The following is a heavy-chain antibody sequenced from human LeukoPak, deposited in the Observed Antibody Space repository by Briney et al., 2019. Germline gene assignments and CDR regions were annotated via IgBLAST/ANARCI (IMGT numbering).Heavy chain of an antibody. D-gene: IGHD4-23*01. Sequence: GRSLRFSCAASGFTFSSYGMHWVRQAPGKGLEWVAVIWYDGSNKYYADSVKGRFTISRDNSKNTLYLQMNSLRAEDTAVYYCARGALRTPIDYWGQGTLVTVSS. CDR1: GFTFSSYG. CDR2: IWYDGSNK. CDR3: ARGALRTPIDY. V-gene: IGHV3-33*01. J-gene: IGHJ4*02.